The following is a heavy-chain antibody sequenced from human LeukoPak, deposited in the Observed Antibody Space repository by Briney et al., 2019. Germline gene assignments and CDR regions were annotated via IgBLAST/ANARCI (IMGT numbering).Heavy chain of an antibody. V-gene: IGHV3-7*01. CDR3: AREHYFYYLDA. Sequence: GGSLRLSCAASGFTFSTQWMSWARQAPGKGLEWAAIVNQGGTQKYYVDSVKGRFTISRDNAENSLYLQMNSLRAEDTAVYYCAREHYFYYLDAWGKGTTVTVSS. CDR1: GFTFSTQW. J-gene: IGHJ6*03. CDR2: VNQGGTQK.